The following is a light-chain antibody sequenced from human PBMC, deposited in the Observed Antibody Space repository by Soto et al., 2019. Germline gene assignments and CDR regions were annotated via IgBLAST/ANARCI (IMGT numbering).Light chain of an antibody. Sequence: ETVLTQSPGTLSLSPGERATLSCRASQYVNNNFLAWYQHKPGQAPRLLIYGASSRATGIPDRFRGSGSGTDFTLSISRLEPEDFGVYYCHQYGGSVTFGQGTKVEIK. J-gene: IGKJ1*01. CDR2: GAS. V-gene: IGKV3-20*01. CDR1: QYVNNNF. CDR3: HQYGGSVT.